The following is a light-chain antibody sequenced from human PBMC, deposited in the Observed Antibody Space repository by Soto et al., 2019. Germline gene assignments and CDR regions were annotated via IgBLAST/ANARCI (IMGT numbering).Light chain of an antibody. CDR2: QVS. V-gene: IGLV2-14*02. CDR1: ISDVGSYDL. Sequence: QSALTQPASVSGSPGQSITISCTGSISDVGSYDLVSWYQQHPGKAPKLMIYQVSRRPSGVSNRFFGSKSGNTASLAISGFQPEDEADYYCSSYTTTSNYVFGTGAKLTVL. CDR3: SSYTTTSNYV. J-gene: IGLJ1*01.